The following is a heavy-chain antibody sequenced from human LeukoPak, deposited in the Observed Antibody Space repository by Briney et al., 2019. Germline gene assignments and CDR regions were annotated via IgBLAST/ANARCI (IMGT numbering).Heavy chain of an antibody. CDR1: GFTFSSYW. CDR2: ISSSSSYI. CDR3: ARDKKTPGIAVAGSIN. Sequence: GGSLRLSCAASGFTFSSYWMSWVRQAPGKGLEWVSSISSSSSYIYYADSVKGRFTISRDNAKNSLYLQMNSLRAEDTAVYYCARDKKTPGIAVAGSINWGQGTLVTVSS. D-gene: IGHD6-19*01. V-gene: IGHV3-21*01. J-gene: IGHJ4*02.